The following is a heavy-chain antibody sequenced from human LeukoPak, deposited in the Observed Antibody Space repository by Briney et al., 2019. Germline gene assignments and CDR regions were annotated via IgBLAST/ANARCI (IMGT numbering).Heavy chain of an antibody. CDR3: ARAYCGFRDCNPDAPGIEY. V-gene: IGHV3-30*01. J-gene: IGHJ4*02. CDR1: GFPFSSYA. CDR2: TSYDGSSE. Sequence: GGSLRLSCTASGFPFSSYAMHWVRQAPGKGLEWVAVTSYDGSSEYYPDSAKGRFIISRDNSKNTMFLEMNSLKAGDTAFYYFARAYCGFRDCNPDAPGIEYWGQGTLFTVSS. D-gene: IGHD2-21*01.